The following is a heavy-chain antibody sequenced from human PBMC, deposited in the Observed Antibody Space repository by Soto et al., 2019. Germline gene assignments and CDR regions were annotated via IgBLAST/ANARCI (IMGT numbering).Heavy chain of an antibody. CDR2: ISYDESNK. J-gene: IGHJ6*02. CDR1: GFTISTYG. Sequence: QVHLVESGGGVVQPGRSLRLSCAASGFTISTYGMHWVHQAPGKGLEWVAVISYDESNKYYGDSVEGRFTISKDNSKNTLYLQLNSLRTEDTAVYYCAKESIAVTGYYYYGMDVWGQGTTVTVSS. V-gene: IGHV3-30*18. D-gene: IGHD6-19*01. CDR3: AKESIAVTGYYYYGMDV.